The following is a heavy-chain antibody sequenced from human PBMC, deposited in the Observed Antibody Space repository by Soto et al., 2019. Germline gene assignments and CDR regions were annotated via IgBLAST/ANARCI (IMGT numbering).Heavy chain of an antibody. CDR1: GLTFSTSA. D-gene: IGHD2-2*03. CDR3: AKVWGEDGYCSRTSCLYYFHH. V-gene: IGHV3-23*01. Sequence: EVQLLESGGGLVQPGGSLRLSCEASGLTFSTSAMSWVRQAPGKGLELVSTISDSGSKYYADSVKGRFTISRDNSKNTLYLQMNSLRAEDTAVFYCAKVWGEDGYCSRTSCLYYFHHWGQGTLVTVSS. J-gene: IGHJ4*02. CDR2: ISDSGSK.